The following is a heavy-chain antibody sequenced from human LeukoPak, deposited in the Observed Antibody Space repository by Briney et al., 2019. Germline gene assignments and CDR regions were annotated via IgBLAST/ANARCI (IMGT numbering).Heavy chain of an antibody. Sequence: SETVSLTCTVSGGSISSYYWSWIRQPPGKGLEWIGYIYYSGSTNYNPSLKSRVTISVDTSKNQFSLKLSSVTAADTAVYYCAATYYDFWSGYYYYFDYWGQGTLVTVSS. D-gene: IGHD3-3*01. J-gene: IGHJ4*02. V-gene: IGHV4-59*01. CDR2: IYYSGST. CDR3: AATYYDFWSGYYYYFDY. CDR1: GGSISSYY.